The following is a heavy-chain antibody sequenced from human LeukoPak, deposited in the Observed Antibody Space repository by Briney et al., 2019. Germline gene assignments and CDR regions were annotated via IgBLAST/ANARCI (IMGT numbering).Heavy chain of an antibody. CDR1: GYTFTGYY. V-gene: IGHV1-2*06. Sequence: ASVKVSCKASGYTFTGYYMHWVRQAPGQGLEWIGRINPNSGGTIYAQKFQGRVPLTRDTSISTAYMELSRLRFDDTAVYYCARGGASLGIGWFDPWGQGTLVTVSS. D-gene: IGHD7-27*01. CDR3: ARGGASLGIGWFDP. J-gene: IGHJ5*02. CDR2: INPNSGGT.